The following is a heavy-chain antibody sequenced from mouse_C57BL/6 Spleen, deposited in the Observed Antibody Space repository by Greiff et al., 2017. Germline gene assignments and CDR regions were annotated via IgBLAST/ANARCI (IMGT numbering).Heavy chain of an antibody. V-gene: IGHV1-50*01. CDR2: IDPSDSYT. Sequence: QVQLQQPGAELVKPGASVKLSCKASGYTFTSYWMRWVKPRPGQGLEWIGEIDPSDSYTNYNQKFKGKATLTVDTSSSTAYMQLSSLTSEDSAVYYCARYDYEGYAMDYWGQGTSVTVSS. D-gene: IGHD2-4*01. CDR3: ARYDYEGYAMDY. J-gene: IGHJ4*01. CDR1: GYTFTSYW.